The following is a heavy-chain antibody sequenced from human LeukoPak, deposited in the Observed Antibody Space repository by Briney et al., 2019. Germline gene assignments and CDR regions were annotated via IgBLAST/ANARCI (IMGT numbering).Heavy chain of an antibody. J-gene: IGHJ4*02. Sequence: SETLSLTCTVSGGSISSGDYYWSWIRQPPGKGLEWIGYIYYSGSTYYNPSLKSRVTISVDTSKNQFSLKLSSVTAADTAVYYCARHPYSSSSSPYFDYWGQGTLVTVSS. V-gene: IGHV4-30-4*01. D-gene: IGHD6-6*01. CDR2: IYYSGST. CDR1: GGSISSGDYY. CDR3: ARHPYSSSSSPYFDY.